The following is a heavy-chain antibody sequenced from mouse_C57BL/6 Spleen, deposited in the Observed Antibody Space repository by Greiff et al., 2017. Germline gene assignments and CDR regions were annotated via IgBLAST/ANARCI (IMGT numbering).Heavy chain of an antibody. Sequence: QVQLQQPGAELVRPGTSVKLSCKASGYTFTSYWMHWVKQRPGQGLEWIGVIDPSDSYTNYNHKFQGKATLTVDTSTSTAYMQLSSLTSEDSAVYYCARGGYYDGSSYDWFAYWGQGTLVTVSA. CDR3: ARGGYYDGSSYDWFAY. J-gene: IGHJ3*01. CDR2: IDPSDSYT. V-gene: IGHV1-59*01. CDR1: GYTFTSYW. D-gene: IGHD1-1*01.